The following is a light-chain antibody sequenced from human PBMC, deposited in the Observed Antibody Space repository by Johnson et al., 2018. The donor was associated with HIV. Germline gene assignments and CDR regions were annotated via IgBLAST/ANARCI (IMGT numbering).Light chain of an antibody. V-gene: IGLV1-51*02. CDR2: ESH. J-gene: IGLJ1*01. CDR3: GTWDTRLSVLYV. Sequence: QSVLTQPPSVSAAPGQKVTIPCSGSSSNIGKNSVSWYQQLPGTAPKLLIYESHKRPSGLPDRFSGSKSGTSSTLGITGLQTGDEADYYCGTWDTRLSVLYVFGSGTKVTVL. CDR1: SSNIGKNS.